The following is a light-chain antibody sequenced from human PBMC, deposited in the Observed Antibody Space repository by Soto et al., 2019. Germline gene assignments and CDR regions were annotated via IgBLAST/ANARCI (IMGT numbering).Light chain of an antibody. CDR2: GIS. CDR3: QQYGSSLSIT. J-gene: IGKJ5*01. CDR1: HTISSSY. Sequence: EIVLTQSPGTLSLSPGERSTLSCRASHTISSSYLAWYQQQPGQAPRLLMYGISRSATGTPDRFSGSGSGTDFTLTITSLEPEDFAVYYRQQYGSSLSITFGQGTRLEIK. V-gene: IGKV3-20*01.